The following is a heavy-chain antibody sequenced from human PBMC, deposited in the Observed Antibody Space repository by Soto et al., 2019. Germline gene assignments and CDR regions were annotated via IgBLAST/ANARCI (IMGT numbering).Heavy chain of an antibody. CDR1: GFSFTGYY. CDR3: AKDLTRQLAYWLDP. CDR2: INAHSGGT. V-gene: IGHV1-2*06. D-gene: IGHD6-6*01. Sequence: ASVKVSCKSSGFSFTGYYIHWLRQAPGQGLEWMGRINAHSGGTEYAQKFQVRVTLTRDTSIATAYLTLTSLTYDDTALYYCAKDLTRQLAYWLDPWGQGTQVTVSS. J-gene: IGHJ5*02.